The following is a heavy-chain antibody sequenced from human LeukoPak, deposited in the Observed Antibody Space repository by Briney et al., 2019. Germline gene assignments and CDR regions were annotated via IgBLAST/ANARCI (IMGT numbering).Heavy chain of an antibody. D-gene: IGHD4-11*01. J-gene: IGHJ6*02. CDR3: ASTVTAPYYYYGMDV. Sequence: SQTLSLTCTVSGGSISSGDYYWSWIRQPPGKGLEWVGYIYYSGSTYYNPSLKSRVTISVDRSKNQFSLKLSSVTAADTAVYYCASTVTAPYYYYGMDVWGQGTTVTVSS. CDR1: GGSISSGDYY. CDR2: IYYSGST. V-gene: IGHV4-30-4*01.